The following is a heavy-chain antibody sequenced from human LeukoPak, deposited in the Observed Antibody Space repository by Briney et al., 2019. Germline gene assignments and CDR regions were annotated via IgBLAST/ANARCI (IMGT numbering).Heavy chain of an antibody. CDR3: ARGSGWFREFDY. CDR1: GDSISSYY. D-gene: IGHD6-19*01. CDR2: IYYSGST. Sequence: SETLSLTCTVSGDSISSYYWSWIRQPPGKGLEWIGYIYYSGSTNYNPSLKSRVTISVDTSKNQFSLKLSSVTAADTAVYYCARGSGWFREFDYWGQGTLVTVSS. J-gene: IGHJ4*02. V-gene: IGHV4-59*01.